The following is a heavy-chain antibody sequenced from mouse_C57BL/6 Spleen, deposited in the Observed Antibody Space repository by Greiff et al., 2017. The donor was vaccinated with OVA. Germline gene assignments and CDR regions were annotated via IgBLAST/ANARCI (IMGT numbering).Heavy chain of an antibody. CDR1: GYAFTNYL. V-gene: IGHV1-54*01. J-gene: IGHJ2*01. D-gene: IGHD1-1*01. CDR3: ARSTTYYFDY. CDR2: INPGSGGT. Sequence: LVESGAELVRPGTSVKVSCKASGYAFTNYLIEWVKQRPGQGLEWIGVINPGSGGTNYNEKFKGKATLTADKSSSTAYMQLSSLTSEDSAVYFCARSTTYYFDYWGQGTTLTVSS.